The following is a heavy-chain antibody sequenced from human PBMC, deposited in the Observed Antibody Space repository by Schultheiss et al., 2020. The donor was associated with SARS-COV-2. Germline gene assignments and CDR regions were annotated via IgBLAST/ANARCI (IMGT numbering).Heavy chain of an antibody. Sequence: GGSLRLSCAASGFTFSSYAMYWVRQAPGKGLEWVAVISYDGSNKYYADSVKGRFTISRDNSKNTLYLQMNSLRAEDTAVYYCARDSLDYYDSTEAFDIWGQGTMVTVSS. J-gene: IGHJ3*02. V-gene: IGHV3-30*04. D-gene: IGHD3-22*01. CDR3: ARDSLDYYDSTEAFDI. CDR1: GFTFSSYA. CDR2: ISYDGSNK.